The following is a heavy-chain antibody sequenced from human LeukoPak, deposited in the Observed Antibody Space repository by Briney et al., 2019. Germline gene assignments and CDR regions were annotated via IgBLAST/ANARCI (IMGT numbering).Heavy chain of an antibody. J-gene: IGHJ2*01. Sequence: PSETLSLTCAVYGGSFSGYYWSWIRQPPGKGLDWIGEINHSGSTNYNPSLKSRVTISVDTSKNQFSLKLSSVTAADTAVYYCASRRRVSASPSWYFDLWGRGTLVTVSS. CDR1: GGSFSGYY. V-gene: IGHV4-34*01. CDR3: ASRRRVSASPSWYFDL. D-gene: IGHD6-13*01. CDR2: INHSGST.